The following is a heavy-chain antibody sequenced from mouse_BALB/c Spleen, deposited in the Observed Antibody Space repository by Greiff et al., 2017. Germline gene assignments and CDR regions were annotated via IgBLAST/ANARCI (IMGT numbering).Heavy chain of an antibody. Sequence: EVQVVESGAELVRSGASVKLSCTASGFNIKDYYMHWVKQRPEQGLEWIGWIDPENGDTEYAPKFQGKATMTADTSSNTAYLQLSSLTSEDTAVYYCNAGRYDGFDYWGQGTTLTVSS. CDR1: GFNIKDYY. D-gene: IGHD2-14*01. J-gene: IGHJ2*01. CDR2: IDPENGDT. CDR3: NAGRYDGFDY. V-gene: IGHV14-4*02.